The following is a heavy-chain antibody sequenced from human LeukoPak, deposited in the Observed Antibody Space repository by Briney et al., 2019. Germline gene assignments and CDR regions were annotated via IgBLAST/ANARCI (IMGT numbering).Heavy chain of an antibody. CDR1: GYTFTSYD. V-gene: IGHV1-8*01. D-gene: IGHD3-22*01. CDR3: VRGRPYNDSITFDHPFDY. CDR2: MNPNSGNT. J-gene: IGHJ4*02. Sequence: SSVTVSCKASGYTFTSYDINLVRQATGQGLEWMGWMNPNSGNTGYAQKFQGRVTMTRDNSISTAYIELSSLRSEDTAVSYCVRGRPYNDSITFDHPFDYWGQGTLVTLSS.